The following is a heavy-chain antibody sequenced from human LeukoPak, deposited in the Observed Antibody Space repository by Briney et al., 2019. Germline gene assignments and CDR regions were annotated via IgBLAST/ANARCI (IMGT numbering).Heavy chain of an antibody. D-gene: IGHD6-19*01. V-gene: IGHV3-23*01. Sequence: GGSLRLSCAASGFTFSNYAMSWVRQAPGKGLEWVSVISGSGGSTYYADSVKGRFTISRDNSKNTLYLQMNSLRAEDTAVYYCAKALVGYISGWYDYWGQGTLVTVSS. CDR3: AKALVGYISGWYDY. CDR1: GFTFSNYA. J-gene: IGHJ4*02. CDR2: ISGSGGST.